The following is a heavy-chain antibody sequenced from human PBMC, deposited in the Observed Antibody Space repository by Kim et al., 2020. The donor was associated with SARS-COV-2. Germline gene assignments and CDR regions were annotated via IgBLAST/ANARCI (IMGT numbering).Heavy chain of an antibody. V-gene: IGHV3-9*01. CDR3: AKDIKPYSSGCDY. Sequence: YADSVKGRITISRDNAKNSLYLQMNSRRAEDTALYYCAKDIKPYSSGCDYWGQGTLVTVSS. J-gene: IGHJ4*02. D-gene: IGHD6-19*01.